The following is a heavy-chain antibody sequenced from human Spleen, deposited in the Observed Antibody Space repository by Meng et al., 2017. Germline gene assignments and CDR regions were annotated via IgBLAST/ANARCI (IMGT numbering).Heavy chain of an antibody. Sequence: GGSLRLSCAASGFSVSTNYMSWVRLAPGKGLEWVSTIYGASNTYYADSVKGRFTISRDNSKNSISLQMNSLRAEDTAVYYCARVPPRGYSYGFDYWGQGTLVTVSS. V-gene: IGHV3-66*02. J-gene: IGHJ4*02. CDR3: ARVPPRGYSYGFDY. CDR2: IYGASNT. CDR1: GFSVSTNY. D-gene: IGHD5-18*01.